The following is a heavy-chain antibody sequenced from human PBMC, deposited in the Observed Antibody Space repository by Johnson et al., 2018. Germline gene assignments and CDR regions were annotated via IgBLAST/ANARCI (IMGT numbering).Heavy chain of an antibody. Sequence: VQLVESGGGLVQPGGSLRLSCAASGFTFSSYAMDWVRQAPGKGLEWVSAIGTRAGRTSYADSVKGRFTISRDNSKNTVYLQMNSLRDDDTAVYDCAKAGIPATDIRAFDIWGLGTMVTVSS. J-gene: IGHJ3*02. V-gene: IGHV3-23*04. CDR1: GFTFSSYA. D-gene: IGHD6-13*01. CDR2: IGTRAGRT. CDR3: AKAGIPATDIRAFDI.